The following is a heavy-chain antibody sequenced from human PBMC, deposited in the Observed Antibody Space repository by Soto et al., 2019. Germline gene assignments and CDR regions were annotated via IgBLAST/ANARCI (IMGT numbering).Heavy chain of an antibody. CDR3: ASGYCSSTSCPPFYGMDV. D-gene: IGHD2-2*03. CDR1: GYTFTSYG. CDR2: ISAYNGNT. Sequence: ASVKVSCKASGYTFTSYGISWVRQAPGQGLEWMGWISAYNGNTNYAQKFQGRVTITADESTSTAYMELSSLRSEDTAVYYCASGYCSSTSCPPFYGMDVWGQGTTVTVS. J-gene: IGHJ6*02. V-gene: IGHV1-18*01.